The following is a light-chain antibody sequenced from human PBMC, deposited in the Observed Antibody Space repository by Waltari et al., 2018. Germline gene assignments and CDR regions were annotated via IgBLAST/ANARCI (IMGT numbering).Light chain of an antibody. Sequence: SYVLTQPPSVSVAPGTTARITCGGTNIGTKNEHRDQQNPGQAPIVVISYDSDRPSGIPERFSGSNAGNTATLTISRVEAADEAGYYCQVWDANNDPEVFGTGTEVTVL. J-gene: IGLJ1*01. V-gene: IGLV3-21*04. CDR1: NIGTKN. CDR2: YDS. CDR3: QVWDANNDPEV.